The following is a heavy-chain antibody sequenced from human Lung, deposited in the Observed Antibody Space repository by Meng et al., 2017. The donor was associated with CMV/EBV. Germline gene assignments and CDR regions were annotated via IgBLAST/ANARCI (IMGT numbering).Heavy chain of an antibody. D-gene: IGHD2-2*01. CDR3: ARGELLWDY. CDR2: MDYGGRT. CDR1: GDSISRGEYF. J-gene: IGHJ4*02. Sequence: VRVRGPGQELVSPSTTLSLTCTVSGDSISRGEYFWSWIRQPPGKGLEWIGYMDYGGRTFYNPSLKSRVTISVDTSKNQFSLKLSSGTAAETAVYFCARGELLWDYWGQGTLVTVSS. V-gene: IGHV4-30-4*01.